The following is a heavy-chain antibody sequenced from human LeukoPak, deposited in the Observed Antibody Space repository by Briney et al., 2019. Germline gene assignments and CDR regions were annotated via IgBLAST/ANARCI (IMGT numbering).Heavy chain of an antibody. J-gene: IGHJ3*02. CDR3: ARQKCTSASCLTKNAFDI. CDR2: IYTSGST. Sequence: ETLSLTCTVSGSISGYYWSWIRQPPGKGLEWIGYIYTSGSTNYNPSLESRVTISVDTSKNQFSLDLSSVTAADTAVYYCARQKCTSASCLTKNAFDIWGQGTMVTVSS. CDR1: GSISGYY. D-gene: IGHD2-2*01. V-gene: IGHV4-4*09.